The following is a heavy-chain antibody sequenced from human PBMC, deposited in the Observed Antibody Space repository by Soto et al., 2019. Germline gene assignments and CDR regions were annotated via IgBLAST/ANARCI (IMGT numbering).Heavy chain of an antibody. CDR1: GGSVSSGSYY. CDR2: IYYSGST. V-gene: IGHV4-61*01. D-gene: IGHD3-3*01. CDR3: AREHDFWIGYSYYHYYPMAV. Sequence: TSETLSLTCTVSGGSVSSGSYYWSWIRQPPGKGLEWIGYIYYSGSTNYNPSLKSRVTISVDTSKNKFSLKLSAVTAADTAVYYCAREHDFWIGYSYYHYYPMAVRAQRTTVPVS. J-gene: IGHJ6*02.